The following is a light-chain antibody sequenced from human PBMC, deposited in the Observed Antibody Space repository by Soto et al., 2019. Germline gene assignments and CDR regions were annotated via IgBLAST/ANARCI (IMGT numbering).Light chain of an antibody. CDR3: QQSYSIPWT. CDR2: AAS. J-gene: IGKJ1*01. Sequence: DIQMTQSPSSLSASVGDRVTITCRASQSISSYLNWYQQKPGKAPKLLIYAASSLASGVPSRFSGSGSGTDFILTISSLRPEDFATYYCQQSYSIPWTFGKGTEVESK. V-gene: IGKV1-39*01. CDR1: QSISSY.